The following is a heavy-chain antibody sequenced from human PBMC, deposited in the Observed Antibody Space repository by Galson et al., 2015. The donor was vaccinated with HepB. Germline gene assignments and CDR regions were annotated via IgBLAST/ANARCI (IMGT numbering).Heavy chain of an antibody. CDR1: GNSFNNQW. CDR2: IYPDDSDI. CDR3: ARHGGYNGYDFLRS. Sequence: QSGAEVKKSGDSLKISCKDSGNSFNNQWIGWVRQTPGKGLEWMGIIYPDDSDIRYNPAVKGRVTISADTSINTAYLQWSSLRASDSAIFVCARHGGYNGYDFLRSWGQGTRVTVSS. V-gene: IGHV5-51*01. J-gene: IGHJ4*02. D-gene: IGHD5-12*01.